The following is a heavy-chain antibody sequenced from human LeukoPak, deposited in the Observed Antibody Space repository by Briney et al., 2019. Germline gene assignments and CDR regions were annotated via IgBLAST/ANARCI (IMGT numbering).Heavy chain of an antibody. CDR1: GYTFTGYY. Sequence: ASVKVSCKASGYTFTGYYMHWVRQAPGQGLEWMGWINPNSGGTNYAQKFQGRVTMTRDTSISTAYMELSRLRSDDTAVYFCARKTRYCSTGRCNWDAWGQGILVTASS. J-gene: IGHJ5*02. CDR3: ARKTRYCSTGRCNWDA. V-gene: IGHV1-2*02. CDR2: INPNSGGT. D-gene: IGHD2-15*01.